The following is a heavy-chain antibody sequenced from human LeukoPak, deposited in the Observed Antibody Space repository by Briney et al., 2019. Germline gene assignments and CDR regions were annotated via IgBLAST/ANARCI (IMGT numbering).Heavy chain of an antibody. Sequence: ASVKVSCKASGYTFTSYAMHWVRQAPGQRLEWMGWINAGNGNTEYSQKFQGRVTITRDTSASTAYMELSSLRSEDTAVYYCARDGEGELRSWGQGTLVTVSS. CDR3: ARDGEGELRS. D-gene: IGHD1-7*01. J-gene: IGHJ5*02. CDR2: INAGNGNT. CDR1: GYTFTSYA. V-gene: IGHV1-3*01.